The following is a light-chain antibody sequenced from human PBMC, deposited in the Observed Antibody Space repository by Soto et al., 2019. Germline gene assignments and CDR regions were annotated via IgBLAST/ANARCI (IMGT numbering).Light chain of an antibody. CDR1: QCVGSR. V-gene: IGKV3-11*01. CDR3: HQRQSWPRT. Sequence: EIVLTQSPATLSSSPGETVTLSCRASQCVGSRLAWYQHKPGQAPRLLIYYMSKRATGIPARFSGSGSGTDFTLTISSLAPDDFEIYYCHQRQSWPRTFGQGTKVEIK. J-gene: IGKJ1*01. CDR2: YMS.